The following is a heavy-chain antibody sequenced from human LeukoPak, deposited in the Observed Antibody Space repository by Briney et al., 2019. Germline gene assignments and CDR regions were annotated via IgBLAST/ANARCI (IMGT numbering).Heavy chain of an antibody. V-gene: IGHV1-2*02. J-gene: IGHJ5*02. CDR1: GYTFTGYY. Sequence: ASVKVSCKASGYTFTGYYMHWVRQAPGQGLEWMGWINPNSGGTKYAQKFQGRVTMTRDTSISTASMELRRLRSDDTAVYYCARDFGYYGSGSYYMFDPWGQGTLVTVSS. CDR3: ARDFGYYGSGSYYMFDP. D-gene: IGHD3-10*01. CDR2: INPNSGGT.